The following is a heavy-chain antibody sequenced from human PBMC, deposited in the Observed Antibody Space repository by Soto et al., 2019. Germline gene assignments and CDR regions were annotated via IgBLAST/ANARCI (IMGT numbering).Heavy chain of an antibody. Sequence: EVQLVESGGGLVQPGRSLRLSCAASGFTFDDYAMHWVRQAPGKGLEWVSGISWNSGSIGYADSVKGRFTISRDNAKNSLYLQMNSLRAEDTALYYCAKDKNWTLVRLYGMDVWGQGTTVTVSS. CDR3: AKDKNWTLVRLYGMDV. J-gene: IGHJ6*02. V-gene: IGHV3-9*01. CDR2: ISWNSGSI. D-gene: IGHD1-1*01. CDR1: GFTFDDYA.